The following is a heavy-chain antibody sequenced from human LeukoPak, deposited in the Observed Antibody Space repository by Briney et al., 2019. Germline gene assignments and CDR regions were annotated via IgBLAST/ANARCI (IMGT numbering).Heavy chain of an antibody. D-gene: IGHD5-18*01. J-gene: IGHJ4*02. CDR3: AKDSGYSFGFDY. CDR2: ISGSAVST. CDR1: GFTFSSYA. V-gene: IGHV3-23*01. Sequence: GGSLRLSCAASGFTFSSYAITWVRQAPGKGLEWVSTISGSAVSTYYADSVKGRFTISRDNSKNTVYLQMNTLGAEDTAVYYCAKDSGYSFGFDYWGQGTLVTVSS.